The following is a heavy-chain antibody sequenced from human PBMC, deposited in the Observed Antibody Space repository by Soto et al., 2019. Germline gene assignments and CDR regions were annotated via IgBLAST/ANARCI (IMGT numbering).Heavy chain of an antibody. V-gene: IGHV3-21*01. J-gene: IGHJ5*02. CDR1: GFTFSSYS. D-gene: IGHD3-10*01. CDR3: ARDLLWFGELPVDP. CDR2: ISSSSSYI. Sequence: EVQLVESGGGLVKPGGSLRLSCAASGFTFSSYSMNWVRQAPGKGLEWVSSISSSSSYIYYADSVKGRFTISRDNXXNSLYLQMNSLRAEDTAVYYCARDLLWFGELPVDPWGQGTLVTVSS.